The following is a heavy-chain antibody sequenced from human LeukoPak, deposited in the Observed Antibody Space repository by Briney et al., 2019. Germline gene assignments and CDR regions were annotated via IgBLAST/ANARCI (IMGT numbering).Heavy chain of an antibody. CDR1: GGTFSSYA. D-gene: IGHD1-26*01. CDR3: AGPRGSGAFDI. J-gene: IGHJ3*02. Sequence: SVKVSCKASGGTFSSYAISWVRQAPGQGLEWMGGIIPIFGTANYAQKFQGIVTITTDESTSTAYMELSSLRSEDTAVYYCAGPRGSGAFDIWGQGTMVTVSS. V-gene: IGHV1-69*05. CDR2: IIPIFGTA.